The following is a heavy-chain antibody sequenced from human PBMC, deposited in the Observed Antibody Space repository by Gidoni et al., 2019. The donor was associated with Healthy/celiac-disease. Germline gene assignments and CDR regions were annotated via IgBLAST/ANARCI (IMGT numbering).Heavy chain of an antibody. J-gene: IGHJ2*01. V-gene: IGHV4-34*01. CDR1: VGSFSGYY. CDR2: INHSGST. Sequence: QVQLQQWGAGLLKPSETLSLPCAVYVGSFSGYYWRWIRQPPGKGLEWIGEINHSGSTNYNPSLKSRVTISVDASKNQFSLKLSSVTAADTAVYYCARRFPTRVRGVKGIYWYFDLWGRGTLVTVSS. CDR3: ARRFPTRVRGVKGIYWYFDL. D-gene: IGHD3-10*01.